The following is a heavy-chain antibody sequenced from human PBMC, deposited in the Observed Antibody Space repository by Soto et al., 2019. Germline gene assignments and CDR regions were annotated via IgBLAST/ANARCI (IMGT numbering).Heavy chain of an antibody. D-gene: IGHD3-16*02. J-gene: IGHJ6*02. V-gene: IGHV1-2*02. CDR2: INPNSGGT. CDR1: GYTFTGYY. CDR3: ARDMITFGGVIASGGKLGSLGGMDV. Sequence: ASVKVSCKASGYTFTGYYMHWVRQAPGQGLEWMGWINPNSGGTNYAQKFQGRVTMTRDTSISTAYMELSRLRSDDTAVYYCARDMITFGGVIASGGKLGSLGGMDVWGQGTTVTVSS.